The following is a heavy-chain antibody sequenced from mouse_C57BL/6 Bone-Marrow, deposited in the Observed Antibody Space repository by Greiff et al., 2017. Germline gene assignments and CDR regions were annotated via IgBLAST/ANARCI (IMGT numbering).Heavy chain of an antibody. V-gene: IGHV1-63*01. D-gene: IGHD2-4*01. CDR3: ARGDDYGPFDY. CDR1: GYTFTNYW. Sequence: VQLQQSGAELVRPGTSVTMSCKASGYTFTNYWIGWAKQRPGHGLEWIGDIYPGGGYTNYNEKFKGKATLTADKSSSTAYMQFSSLTSEDSAIYYCARGDDYGPFDYWGQGTTLTVSS. CDR2: IYPGGGYT. J-gene: IGHJ2*01.